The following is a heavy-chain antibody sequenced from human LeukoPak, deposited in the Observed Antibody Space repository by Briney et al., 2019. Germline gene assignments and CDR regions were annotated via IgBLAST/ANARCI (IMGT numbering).Heavy chain of an antibody. CDR3: ARDLAIAAAHGGGMDV. J-gene: IGHJ6*02. D-gene: IGHD6-13*01. Sequence: PSQTLSLTCTVSGGSISSGGYYWSWIRQPPGKGLEWIGYIYHSGSTYYNPSLKSRVTISVDTSKNQFSLKLSSVTAADTAVYYCARDLAIAAAHGGGMDVWGQGTTVTVSS. CDR1: GGSISSGGYY. CDR2: IYHSGST. V-gene: IGHV4-30-2*01.